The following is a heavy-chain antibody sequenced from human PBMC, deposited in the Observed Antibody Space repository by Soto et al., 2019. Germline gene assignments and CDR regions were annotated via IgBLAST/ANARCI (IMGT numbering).Heavy chain of an antibody. CDR1: GDTFTDYD. CDR2: VNPSGGHT. V-gene: IGHV1-46*01. Sequence: QVQLMQSGAEVKKPGASVKVSCKASGDTFTDYDIHWVRQAPGQGLEWMGTVNPSGGHTTYAQHFLGRVTMTRDTSTSTLYMELTSLTSEDTAVYYCARGGHVVVVTAALDYWGQGTLVTVSS. J-gene: IGHJ4*02. CDR3: ARGGHVVVVTAALDY. D-gene: IGHD2-21*02.